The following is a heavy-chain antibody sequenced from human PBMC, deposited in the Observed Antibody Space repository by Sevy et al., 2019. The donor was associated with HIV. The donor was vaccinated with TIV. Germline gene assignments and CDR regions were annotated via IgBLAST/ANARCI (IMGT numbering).Heavy chain of an antibody. V-gene: IGHV3-11*05. Sequence: GGSLRLSCAASGFTFSDYYMTWIRQAPGKGLEWLSDISSGSTYRNYAASVKGRFTISRDNAKNSLYLQMSSLRADDTAVYYCAREVDGVRGVYDYWGQGTLVTVSS. D-gene: IGHD3-10*01. J-gene: IGHJ4*02. CDR1: GFTFSDYY. CDR3: AREVDGVRGVYDY. CDR2: ISSGSTYR.